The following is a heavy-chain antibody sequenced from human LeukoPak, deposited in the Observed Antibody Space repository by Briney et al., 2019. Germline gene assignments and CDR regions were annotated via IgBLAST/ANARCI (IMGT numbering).Heavy chain of an antibody. CDR1: GYTFTTYD. CDR2: MNPKSGDA. CDR3: ARGPFGNCGGGPCHFRDIDNWYDP. V-gene: IGHV1-8*03. D-gene: IGHD2-21*01. Sequence: ASVKVSCTASGYTFTTYDINWVRQAAGQGFEWMGWMNPKSGDAGYADKFQGRVAITRDTSINTAYLELSALTSDDTAVYYCARGPFGNCGGGPCHFRDIDNWYDPWGQGTLVTVSS. J-gene: IGHJ5*02.